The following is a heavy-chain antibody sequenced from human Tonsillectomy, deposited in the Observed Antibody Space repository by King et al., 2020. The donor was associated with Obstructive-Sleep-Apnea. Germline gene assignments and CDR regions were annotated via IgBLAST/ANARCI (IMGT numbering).Heavy chain of an antibody. J-gene: IGHJ4*02. CDR3: ARVDIVMVTGIDY. CDR2: ISSSSSTI. Sequence: VQLVESGGGLVQPGGSLRLSCAASGFTFSRYSMKWVRQAPGKGLEWGSYISSSSSTIYYADSVKGRFTISRDNAKNSLYLQMNSLRAEDTAVYYCARVDIVMVTGIDYWGQGTLVTVSS. D-gene: IGHD2-21*02. V-gene: IGHV3-48*04. CDR1: GFTFSRYS.